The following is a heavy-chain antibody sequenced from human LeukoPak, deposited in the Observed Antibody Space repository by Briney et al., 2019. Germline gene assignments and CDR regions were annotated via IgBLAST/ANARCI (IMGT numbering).Heavy chain of an antibody. CDR3: AKDPNFYYCMDV. Sequence: GGSLRLSCAASGFTFSSYEMNWVRQAPGKGLEWVSYISSSGSTIYYADSVKGRFTISRDNAKKSLYLQMNSLRAEDTAVYYCAKDPNFYYCMDVWGKGTTVTISS. CDR2: ISSSGSTI. J-gene: IGHJ6*03. CDR1: GFTFSSYE. V-gene: IGHV3-48*03.